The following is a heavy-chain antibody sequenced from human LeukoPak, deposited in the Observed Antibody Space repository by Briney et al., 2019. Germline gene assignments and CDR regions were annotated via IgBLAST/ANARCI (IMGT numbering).Heavy chain of an antibody. CDR1: GFTFSSYA. V-gene: IGHV3-23*01. D-gene: IGHD5-12*01. Sequence: GGSLRLSCAASGFTFSSYAMSWVRQAPGKGLEWVSAISGSGGSTYYTDSVKGRFTISRDNSKNTLYLQMNSLRAEDTAVYYCAKDRSVATELDYWGQGTLVTVSS. J-gene: IGHJ4*02. CDR2: ISGSGGST. CDR3: AKDRSVATELDY.